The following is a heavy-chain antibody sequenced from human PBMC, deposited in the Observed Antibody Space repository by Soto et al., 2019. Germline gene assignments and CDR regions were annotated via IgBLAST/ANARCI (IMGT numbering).Heavy chain of an antibody. CDR2: IVPSDSQT. CDR1: GYSVAGYW. J-gene: IGHJ4*02. Sequence: PGESLKISCKGSGYSVAGYWITWVRRKPGKGLDWMGRIVPSDSQTYYCPSFRGHVTISVTKSITTVFLQWSSLRASDTAMYYCARQIYDSDTGPNFQYYFDSWGQGTPVTVSS. CDR3: ARQIYDSDTGPNFQYYFDS. D-gene: IGHD3-22*01. V-gene: IGHV5-10-1*01.